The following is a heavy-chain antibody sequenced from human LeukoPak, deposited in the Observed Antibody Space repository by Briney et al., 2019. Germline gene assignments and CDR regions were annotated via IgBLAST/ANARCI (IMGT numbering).Heavy chain of an antibody. CDR3: ARGRGTVWEGP. CDR2: INHSGST. J-gene: IGHJ5*02. V-gene: IGHV4-34*01. CDR1: GGSFSGYY. D-gene: IGHD4-11*01. Sequence: SETLSLTCAVYGGSFSGYYWSWIRQPPGKGLEWIGEINHSGSTNYNPSLKSRVTISVDTSKNQFSLKLSSVTAADTAVYYCARGRGTVWEGPRGQGTLVTVSS.